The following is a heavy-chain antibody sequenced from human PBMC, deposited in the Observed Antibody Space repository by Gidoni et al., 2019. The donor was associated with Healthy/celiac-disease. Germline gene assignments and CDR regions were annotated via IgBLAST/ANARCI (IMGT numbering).Heavy chain of an antibody. D-gene: IGHD3-22*01. J-gene: IGHJ4*02. Sequence: QLQLQESGPGLVKPSETLSLTCTVSGGSLRSSSYYWGWIRPPPGKGLEWIGSIYYSGSTYYNPSLKSRVTISVDTSKNQFSLKLSSVTAADTAVYYCARHPYDSSGYYSDYWGQGTLVTVSS. CDR3: ARHPYDSSGYYSDY. CDR1: GGSLRSSSYY. CDR2: IYYSGST. V-gene: IGHV4-39*01.